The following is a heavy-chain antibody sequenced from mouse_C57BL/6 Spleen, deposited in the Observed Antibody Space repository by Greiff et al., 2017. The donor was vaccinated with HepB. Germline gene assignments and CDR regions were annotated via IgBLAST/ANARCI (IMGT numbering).Heavy chain of an antibody. J-gene: IGHJ4*01. D-gene: IGHD1-1*01. V-gene: IGHV5-12*01. CDR1: GFTFSDYY. CDR3: ARHGYYGSSYPYAMDY. Sequence: EVQLVESGGGLVQPGGSLKLSCAASGFTFSDYYMYWVRQTPEKRLEWVAYISNGGGSTYYPDTVKGRFTISRDNAKNTLYLQMSRLKSEDTAMYYCARHGYYGSSYPYAMDYWGQGTSVTVSS. CDR2: ISNGGGST.